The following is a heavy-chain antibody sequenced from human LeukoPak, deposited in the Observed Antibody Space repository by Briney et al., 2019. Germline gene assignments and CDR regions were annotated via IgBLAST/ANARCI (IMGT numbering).Heavy chain of an antibody. CDR2: ITANARSK. V-gene: IGHV3-64*02. CDR1: GFTFSDYT. Sequence: GGSLRLSCAGYGFTFSDYTMHWVRQGPGKGLEYVSAITANARSKYHADSVRGRFTISRDNSKDTLYLQIGRQRPEDTAVYYCPRGPSSYFYMDVWGKGTTVTISS. CDR3: PRGPSSYFYMDV. J-gene: IGHJ6*03.